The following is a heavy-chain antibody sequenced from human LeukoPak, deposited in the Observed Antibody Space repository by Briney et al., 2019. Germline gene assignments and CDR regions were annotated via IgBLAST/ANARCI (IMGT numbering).Heavy chain of an antibody. CDR1: GFSVSSNY. CDR2: IYGGGAT. V-gene: IGHV3-66*01. CDR3: AGNSGSYLNLDY. D-gene: IGHD5-12*01. Sequence: PGGSLRLSCAASGFSVSSNYMSWVRQAPGKGLECVSIIYGGGATDYADSVKGRFTISRDNSKNTLYLQMNSLRAEDTAVYFCAGNSGSYLNLDYWGQGTLVTVSS. J-gene: IGHJ4*02.